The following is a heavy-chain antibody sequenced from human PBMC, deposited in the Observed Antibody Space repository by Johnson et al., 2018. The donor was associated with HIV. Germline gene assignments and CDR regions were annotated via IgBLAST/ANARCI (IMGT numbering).Heavy chain of an antibody. CDR2: IKQDGSET. CDR1: GFPFHTYW. D-gene: IGHD6-19*01. CDR3: VSVVRMPFSSDWKAFHI. J-gene: IGHJ3*02. V-gene: IGHV3-7*01. Sequence: EKLVESGGGLVQPGGSLRLSCAASGFPFHTYWMSWVRQGPGKGLEWVASIKQDGSETSYVDSVTGRFIISRDNAKNSLFLQMNSLRAGDTALYYCVSVVRMPFSSDWKAFHIWGQGTLVSVSS.